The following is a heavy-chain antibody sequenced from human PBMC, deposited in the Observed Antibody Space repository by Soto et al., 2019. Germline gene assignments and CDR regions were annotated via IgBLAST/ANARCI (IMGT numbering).Heavy chain of an antibody. V-gene: IGHV3-23*01. J-gene: IGHJ4*02. Sequence: GGSLRLSCAASGFTFSSYAMSWVRQAPGKGLEWVSAISGSGGSTYYADSVKGRFTISRDNSKNTLYLQMNSLRAEDTAVYYCAKDLDYYDSSGYDYWGQGTLVTVSS. D-gene: IGHD3-22*01. CDR2: ISGSGGST. CDR1: GFTFSSYA. CDR3: AKDLDYYDSSGYDY.